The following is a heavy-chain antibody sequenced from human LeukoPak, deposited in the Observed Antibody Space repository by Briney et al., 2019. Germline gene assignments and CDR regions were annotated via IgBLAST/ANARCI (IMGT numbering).Heavy chain of an antibody. Sequence: SETLSLTCTVSGYSISSGYFWGWIRQPPGKGLEWIGYIYYSGSTNYNPSLKSRVTISVDTSKNQFSLKLSSVTAADTAVYYCARVGTYYYDSSGYLREGQAFDIWGQGTMVTVSS. CDR3: ARVGTYYYDSSGYLREGQAFDI. CDR2: IYYSGST. V-gene: IGHV4-61*01. J-gene: IGHJ3*02. D-gene: IGHD3-22*01. CDR1: GYSISSGYF.